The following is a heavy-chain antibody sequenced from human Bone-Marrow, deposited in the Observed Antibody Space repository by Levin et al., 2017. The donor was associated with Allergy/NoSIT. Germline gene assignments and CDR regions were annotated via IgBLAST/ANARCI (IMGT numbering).Heavy chain of an antibody. V-gene: IGHV4-31*01. CDR2: IYYNGKT. J-gene: IGHJ4*02. CDR3: EREGRASAGEFDY. D-gene: IGHD2-8*02. Sequence: SETLSLTCSVSGASIRSGGFFWAWLRQIPGKGLEWIGYIYYNGKTYTNPSLKSPISISVDTSKNQFSLKLTSVTAADTTVYYCEREGRASAGEFDYGGKGTLVTVYS. CDR1: GASIRSGGFF.